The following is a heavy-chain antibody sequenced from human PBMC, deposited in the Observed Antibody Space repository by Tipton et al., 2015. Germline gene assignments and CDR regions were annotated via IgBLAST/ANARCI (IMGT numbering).Heavy chain of an antibody. CDR3: ARARGRHGGLFDS. D-gene: IGHD4-23*01. V-gene: IGHV4-59*07. J-gene: IGHJ4*02. Sequence: TLSLTCTVSGGSISSYYWSWIRQPPGKGLEWIGYIYYSGRTNYNPSLKSRVTISVDTSKTQFSRKMSSVTASDTAVYYCARARGRHGGLFDSWGQGILVTVSS. CDR2: IYYSGRT. CDR1: GGSISSYY.